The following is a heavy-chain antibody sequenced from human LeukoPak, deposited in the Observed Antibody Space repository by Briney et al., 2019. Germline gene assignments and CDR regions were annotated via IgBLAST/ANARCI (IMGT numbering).Heavy chain of an antibody. CDR2: INHSGST. Sequence: PSETLSLTCAVYGGSFSGYYWSWIRQPPGKGLEWIGEINHSGSTNYNPSLKSRVTISVDTSKNQFSLKLSSVTAADTAVYYCARQVIAVAGTICYFDYWGQGTLVTVSS. V-gene: IGHV4-34*01. CDR1: GGSFSGYY. D-gene: IGHD6-13*01. J-gene: IGHJ4*02. CDR3: ARQVIAVAGTICYFDY.